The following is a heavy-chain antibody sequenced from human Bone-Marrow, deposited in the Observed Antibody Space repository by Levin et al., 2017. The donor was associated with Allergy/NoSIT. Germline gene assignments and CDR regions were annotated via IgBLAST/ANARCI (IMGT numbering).Heavy chain of an antibody. CDR1: GFTLSSYA. CDR2: LSGRGETT. Sequence: GESLKISCAASGFTLSSYAMTWVRQAPGKGLEWISGLSGRGETTYYADSVKGRFTISRDNDKNTLFLQMNSLRTEDTALFYCAKWVRGSDGGWFFDFWGRGTLVTVSS. J-gene: IGHJ2*01. CDR3: AKWVRGSDGGWFFDF. V-gene: IGHV3-23*01. D-gene: IGHD3-16*01.